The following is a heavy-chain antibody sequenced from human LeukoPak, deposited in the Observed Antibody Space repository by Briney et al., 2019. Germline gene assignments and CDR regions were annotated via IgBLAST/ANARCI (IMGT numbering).Heavy chain of an antibody. CDR1: GFPFSEYS. V-gene: IGHV3-11*06. Sequence: PGGSLRLSCAASGFPFSEYSMNWVRRAPGKGLEWISYIGISSGNTKYADSVKGRFTVSGDNARNSPYLQMNSLRVEDTAVYYCARDHNYAFDNWGQGTLVTVSS. J-gene: IGHJ4*02. CDR2: IGISSGNT. CDR3: ARDHNYAFDN. D-gene: IGHD1-1*01.